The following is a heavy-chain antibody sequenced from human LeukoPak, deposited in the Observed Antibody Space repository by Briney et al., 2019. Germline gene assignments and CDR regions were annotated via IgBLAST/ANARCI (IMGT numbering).Heavy chain of an antibody. Sequence: GGSLRLSCAASGFTFTDYYMSWVRRPPGKGLEWVSYISSSGTIFYYTDSVKGRFTISRDNAKNSLYLQMNSLTAEDTAVYYCARSMAAAGNPYYYGMDVWGQGSTVTVSS. J-gene: IGHJ6*02. D-gene: IGHD6-13*01. CDR3: ARSMAAAGNPYYYGMDV. CDR1: GFTFTDYY. V-gene: IGHV3-11*01. CDR2: ISSSGTIF.